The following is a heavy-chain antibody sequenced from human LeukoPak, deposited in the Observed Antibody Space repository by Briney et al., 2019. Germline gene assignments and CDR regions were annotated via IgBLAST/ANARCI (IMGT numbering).Heavy chain of an antibody. CDR2: INPNSGGT. V-gene: IGHV1-2*02. Sequence: ASVKVSCKASGYTFTGYYMHWVRQAPGQGLEWMGWINPNSGGTNYAQKFQGRVTITRNTSISTAYMELSSLRSEDTAVYYCARGRATAADFDPWGQGTLVTVSS. CDR1: GYTFTGYY. J-gene: IGHJ5*02. CDR3: ARGRATAADFDP. D-gene: IGHD5-12*01.